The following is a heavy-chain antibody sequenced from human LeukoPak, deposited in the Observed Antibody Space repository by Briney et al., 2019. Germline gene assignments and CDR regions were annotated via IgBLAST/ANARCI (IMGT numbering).Heavy chain of an antibody. J-gene: IGHJ4*02. CDR3: AREYSSGWYFDY. Sequence: GGSLRLSCAASGFTFSSYEMNWVRQAPGKGLEWVSYISSSGSTIYYADSVKGRFTISRDNAKNSLYLQMNCLRAEDTAVYYCAREYSSGWYFDYWGQGTLVTVSS. V-gene: IGHV3-48*03. CDR1: GFTFSSYE. CDR2: ISSSGSTI. D-gene: IGHD6-19*01.